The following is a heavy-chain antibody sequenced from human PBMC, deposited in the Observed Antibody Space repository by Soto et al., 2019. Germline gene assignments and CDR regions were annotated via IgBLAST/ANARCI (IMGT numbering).Heavy chain of an antibody. CDR3: ARGVAGSGFDL. D-gene: IGHD6-19*01. CDR1: GDSVSSNTAA. J-gene: IGHJ4*02. V-gene: IGHV6-1*01. CDR2: TYYRSNWRH. Sequence: SQTLSLTCAISGDSVSSNTAAWNWIRSSPSRGLEWLGRTYYRSNWRHDYAVSVKSRITVNPDTSKNHFSLQLNSVTPDDTAVYYCARGVAGSGFDLWGQGPPVTVSS.